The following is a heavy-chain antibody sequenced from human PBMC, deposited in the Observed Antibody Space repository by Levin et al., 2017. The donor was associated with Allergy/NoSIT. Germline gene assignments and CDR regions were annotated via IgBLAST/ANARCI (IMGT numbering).Heavy chain of an antibody. J-gene: IGHJ4*02. D-gene: IGHD5-18*01. V-gene: IGHV3-30*18. CDR1: GFTFSAYG. Sequence: LSLTCAASGFTFSAYGMHWVRQAPGKALEWVAIVSFDGTTEHYSDSVKGRFTISRDNSKNTLYLQMNSLRAEDTAVYFCAKDPVTSQGYWGQGTLVTVSS. CDR3: AKDPVTSQGY. CDR2: VSFDGTTE.